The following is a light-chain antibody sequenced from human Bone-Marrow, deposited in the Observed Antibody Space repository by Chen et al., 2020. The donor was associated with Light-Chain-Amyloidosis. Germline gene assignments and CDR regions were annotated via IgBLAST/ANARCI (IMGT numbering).Light chain of an antibody. J-gene: IGLJ2*01. V-gene: IGLV3-25*03. CDR3: PSADSSGTYEVI. CDR1: DLPTKY. Sequence: SYELTQPPSVSVSPGQTPRITCSGDDLPTKYAYWYQQNPGQAPVLVIHRDTERPSGISERFSGSSSGTTATLTISGVQAEDEADYHCPSADSSGTYEVIFGGGTKLTVL. CDR2: RDT.